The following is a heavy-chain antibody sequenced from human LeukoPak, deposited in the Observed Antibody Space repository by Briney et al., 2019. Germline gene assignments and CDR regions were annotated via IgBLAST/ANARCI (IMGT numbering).Heavy chain of an antibody. V-gene: IGHV3-74*01. CDR1: GFIFSNYA. Sequence: GGSLRLSCAASGFIFSNYAMSWVRQAPGKGLVWVSQINGDGSSTSYADSVEGRFTISRDNAKNTLYLQMNSLRAEDTAVYYCGNLDWGQGTLVTVSS. CDR2: INGDGSST. J-gene: IGHJ4*02. CDR3: GNLD.